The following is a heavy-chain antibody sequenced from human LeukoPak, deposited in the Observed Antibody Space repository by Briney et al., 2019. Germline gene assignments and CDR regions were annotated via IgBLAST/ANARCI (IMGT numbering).Heavy chain of an antibody. D-gene: IGHD2-21*02. CDR1: GFTFSSYW. V-gene: IGHV3-74*01. CDR2: INSVGSST. CDR3: ARDPRRCGGDCYSGYFDY. J-gene: IGHJ4*02. Sequence: PGGSLRLSCAASGFTFSSYWMHWVRQAPGKGLVWVSRINSVGSSTSYADSVKGRFTISRDNAKNTLYLQMNSLRAEDTAVYYCARDPRRCGGDCYSGYFDYWGQGTLVTVSS.